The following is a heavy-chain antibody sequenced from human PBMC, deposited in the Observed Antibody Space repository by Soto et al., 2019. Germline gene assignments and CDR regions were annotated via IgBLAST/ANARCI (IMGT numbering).Heavy chain of an antibody. J-gene: IGHJ6*02. CDR3: ARHGYAMYYYYGMDV. D-gene: IGHD2-8*01. V-gene: IGHV5-51*01. CDR1: GYSFTRYW. Sequence: GESLKISCKGSGYSFTRYWIGWVRQVPGKGLEWMGIIYPGDSDTRYSPSFQGQVTISADKSISTAYLQWSSLKASDTAMYYCARHGYAMYYYYGMDVWGQGTTVTGSS. CDR2: IYPGDSDT.